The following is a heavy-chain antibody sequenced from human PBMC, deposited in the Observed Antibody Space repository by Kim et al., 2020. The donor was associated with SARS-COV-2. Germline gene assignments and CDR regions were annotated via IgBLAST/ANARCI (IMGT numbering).Heavy chain of an antibody. CDR2: LNRDGSET. CDR1: GFTFSSYW. CDR3: ARDEGLDTPEIRGFDR. V-gene: IGHV3-74*01. Sequence: GGSLRLSCAASGFTFSSYWMHWARQAPGKGLVWVSSLNRDGSETYYADSVRGRFTISRDNAKKTLYLQMNSLRAEETAVYYCARDEGLDTPEIRGFDRWGQGTLVTVSS. J-gene: IGHJ4*02. D-gene: IGHD3-9*01.